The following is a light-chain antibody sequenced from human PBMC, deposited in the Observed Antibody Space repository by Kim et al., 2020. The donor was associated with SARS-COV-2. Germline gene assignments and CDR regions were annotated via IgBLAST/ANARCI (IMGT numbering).Light chain of an antibody. CDR2: DNN. Sequence: GQTVPISCSGSDFNIGKYPVDWYQQLPGTAPKLLMYDNNQWPSGVPDRFSGSKSGTSASLAISGLQPEDEADYYCAAWDASQNALVFGGGTQLTVL. CDR1: DFNIGKYP. CDR3: AAWDASQNALV. V-gene: IGLV1-44*01. J-gene: IGLJ3*02.